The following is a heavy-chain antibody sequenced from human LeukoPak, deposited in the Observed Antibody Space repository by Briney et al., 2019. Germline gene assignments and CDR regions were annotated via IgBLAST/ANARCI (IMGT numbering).Heavy chain of an antibody. CDR1: GGSISSSSYY. J-gene: IGHJ4*02. Sequence: SETLSLTCPASGGSISSSSYYWGWIRQPPGKGLEWIGSIYYSGSTYYNPSLKSRVTISVDTSENQFSLKLSSVTAADTAVYYCARVFITSSQQAFDYWGQGTLVTVSS. D-gene: IGHD3-22*01. V-gene: IGHV4-39*01. CDR3: ARVFITSSQQAFDY. CDR2: IYYSGST.